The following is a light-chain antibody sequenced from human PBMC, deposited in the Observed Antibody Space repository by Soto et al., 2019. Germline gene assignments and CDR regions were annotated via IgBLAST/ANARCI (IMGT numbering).Light chain of an antibody. CDR1: QAITDY. V-gene: IGKV1-16*01. CDR3: QQYRTYPWT. J-gene: IGKJ1*01. Sequence: DIQMTQSPSSLSASVGERVTITCRASQAITDYLAWFQQRPGEAPKSLIYAASSLQSGVPSRFSGSGSGTVFTPTINNIQPEDFATYYCQQYRTYPWTFGPGTTVDIK. CDR2: AAS.